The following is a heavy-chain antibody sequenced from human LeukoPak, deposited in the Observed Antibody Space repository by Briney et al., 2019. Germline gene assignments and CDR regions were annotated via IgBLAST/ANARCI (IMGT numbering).Heavy chain of an antibody. J-gene: IGHJ6*03. Sequence: SETLSLTCAVYGGSFSGYYWSWIRQPPGKGLEWIGEINHSGSTNYNPSLKSRVTISVDTSKNQFSLKLSSVTAADTAVYYCARVLGSSWYYYYCMDVWGKGTTVTVSS. V-gene: IGHV4-34*01. CDR3: ARVLGSSWYYYYCMDV. CDR1: GGSFSGYY. CDR2: INHSGST. D-gene: IGHD6-13*01.